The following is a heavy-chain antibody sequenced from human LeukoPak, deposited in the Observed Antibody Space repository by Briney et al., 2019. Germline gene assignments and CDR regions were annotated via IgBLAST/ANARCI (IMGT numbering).Heavy chain of an antibody. V-gene: IGHV3-30*18. Sequence: GSLRLSCAASGFTFSSYGMHWVRQAPGKGLEWVAVISYDGSNKYYADSVKGRFTISRDNSKNTLYLQMNSVRAEDTAVYYCAKDRGSGSGSYYYYYGMDVWGHGTTVTVSS. CDR3: AKDRGSGSGSYYYYYGMDV. J-gene: IGHJ6*02. CDR1: GFTFSSYG. D-gene: IGHD3-10*01. CDR2: ISYDGSNK.